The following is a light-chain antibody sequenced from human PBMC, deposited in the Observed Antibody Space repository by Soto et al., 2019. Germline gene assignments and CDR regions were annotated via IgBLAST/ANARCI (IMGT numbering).Light chain of an antibody. V-gene: IGKV1-5*03. CDR2: TAS. J-gene: IGKJ1*01. Sequence: DIQMTQSPSTLSASVGDRVTITCRASQSISGWLAWYQQKPGKAPKLLIYTASTLESGVPSRFSGSGSGTEFTLTISSLQPDDFATYYCQQYNSNGSWTFGQGTRVEIK. CDR1: QSISGW. CDR3: QQYNSNGSWT.